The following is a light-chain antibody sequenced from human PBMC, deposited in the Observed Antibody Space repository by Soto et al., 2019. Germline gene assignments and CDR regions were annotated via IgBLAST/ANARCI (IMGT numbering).Light chain of an antibody. Sequence: DIQMTQSPSSLSASVAERVTITCRASQRLSNYLNWFQQKPGNPPKLLIYAASTLQGGVPSRCSGRASGRDFTLTISSLQPEDFATYYCQQTYSSPETFGQGTKVEI. CDR2: AAS. CDR3: QQTYSSPET. CDR1: QRLSNY. V-gene: IGKV1-39*01. J-gene: IGKJ1*01.